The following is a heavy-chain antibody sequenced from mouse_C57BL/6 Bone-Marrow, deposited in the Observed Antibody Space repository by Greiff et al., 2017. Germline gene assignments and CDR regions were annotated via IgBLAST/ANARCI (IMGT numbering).Heavy chain of an antibody. CDR1: GYTFTSYW. CDR3: ARGGTPCYAMDY. CDR2: IYPGSGST. Sequence: VQLKQPGAELVKPGASVKMSCKASGYTFTSYWITWVKQRPGQGLEWIGDIYPGSGSTNYNEKFKSKATLTVDTSSSTAYMQLSSLTSEDSAVYYCARGGTPCYAMDYWGQGTSVTVSS. V-gene: IGHV1-55*01. J-gene: IGHJ4*01. D-gene: IGHD2-14*01.